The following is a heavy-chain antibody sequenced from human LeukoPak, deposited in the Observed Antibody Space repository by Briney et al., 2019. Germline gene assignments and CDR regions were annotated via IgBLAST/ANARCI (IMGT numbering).Heavy chain of an antibody. CDR1: GFTLSSYA. Sequence: GGSLRLSCAASGFTLSSYAMSWVRQAPGKGLEWVSAISDSGNTYHADSMKGRFTISRDNSKNTLFLQMNSLRGEDTAVYYCAKDPVYGSGQSHPSDYWGQGTLVTVSS. D-gene: IGHD3-3*01. CDR3: AKDPVYGSGQSHPSDY. V-gene: IGHV3-23*01. CDR2: ISDSGNT. J-gene: IGHJ4*02.